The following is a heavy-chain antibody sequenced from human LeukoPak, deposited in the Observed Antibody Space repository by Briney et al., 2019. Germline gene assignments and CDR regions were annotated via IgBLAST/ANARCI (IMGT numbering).Heavy chain of an antibody. CDR2: IKSKTDGGTT. CDR3: TTSFGSYFGESHDAFDI. CDR1: GFTVSSNY. D-gene: IGHD1-26*01. Sequence: PGGSLRLSCAASGFTVSSNYMSWVRQAPGKGLEWVGRIKSKTDGGTTDYAAPVKGRFTISRDDSKNTLYLQMNSLKTEDTAVYYCTTSFGSYFGESHDAFDIWGQGTMVTVSS. V-gene: IGHV3-15*01. J-gene: IGHJ3*02.